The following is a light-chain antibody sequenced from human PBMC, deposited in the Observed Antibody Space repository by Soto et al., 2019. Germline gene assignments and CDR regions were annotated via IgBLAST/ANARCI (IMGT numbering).Light chain of an antibody. CDR2: GAS. CDR3: QQYDSSPET. CDR1: QSVSNSF. V-gene: IGKV3-20*01. J-gene: IGKJ1*01. Sequence: EIVLTQSPGTLSLSPGERATLSCRASQSVSNSFLAWYQQKPGQAPRLLLYGASSRATGIPDRFSGSGSGTDFTLTISRREPEDVAVYYCQQYDSSPETFGQGTKVEIK.